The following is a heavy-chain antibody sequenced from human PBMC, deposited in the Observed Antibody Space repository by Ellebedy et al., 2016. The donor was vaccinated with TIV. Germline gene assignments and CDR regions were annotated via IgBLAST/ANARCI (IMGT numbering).Heavy chain of an antibody. CDR2: IFYSGTT. J-gene: IGHJ4*02. CDR1: GDSISSSSYF. V-gene: IGHV4-39*07. D-gene: IGHD3-3*01. Sequence: MPSETLSLTCTVSGDSISSSSYFWGWIRQPPGKGLEWIGRIFYSGTTYYNPSLKSRVTISVDTSKNQFSLELSSVTAADTAVYYCARILRGGSNGDYFDYWGQGTQVTASS. CDR3: ARILRGGSNGDYFDY.